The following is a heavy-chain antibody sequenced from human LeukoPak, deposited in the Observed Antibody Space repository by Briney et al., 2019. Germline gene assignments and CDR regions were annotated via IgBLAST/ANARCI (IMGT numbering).Heavy chain of an antibody. J-gene: IGHJ3*02. CDR3: ARLGIAARRDAFDI. CDR1: GYIFTSYW. D-gene: IGHD6-6*01. CDR2: IYPGDSDT. V-gene: IGHV5-51*01. Sequence: LGESLQISCKGSGYIFTSYWIGWVRQMPGKGLEWMGIIYPGDSDTRYSPSFQGQVTISADKSISTAYLQWSSLKASDTAMYYCARLGIAARRDAFDIWGQGTMVTVSS.